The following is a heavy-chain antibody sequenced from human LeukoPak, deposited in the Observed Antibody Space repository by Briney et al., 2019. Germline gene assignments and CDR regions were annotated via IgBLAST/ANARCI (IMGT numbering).Heavy chain of an antibody. D-gene: IGHD6-13*01. CDR1: GGSFSGYY. V-gene: IGHV4-34*01. J-gene: IGHJ4*02. Sequence: SETLSLTCAVYGGSFSGYYWSWIRQPPGKGLDWIGEINHSGSTNYNPSLKSRVTISVDTSKNQFSLKLSSVTAADTAVYYCASRIAAAAPSDYWGQGTLVTVSS. CDR2: INHSGST. CDR3: ASRIAAAAPSDY.